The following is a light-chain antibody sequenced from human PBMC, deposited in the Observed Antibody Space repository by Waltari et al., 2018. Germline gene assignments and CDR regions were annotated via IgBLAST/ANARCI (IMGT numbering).Light chain of an antibody. CDR3: QQYNTYSS. V-gene: IGKV1-5*03. CDR1: QSISVW. CDR2: KAS. J-gene: IGKJ4*01. Sequence: DIQMTQSPSTLSASVGDRVTITCRASQSISVWLAWYQQKPGKAPKLLIYKASSLESGVPSRFSGSGSGTEFTLTISSLQPDDFATYYCQQYNTYSSFAGGTKVEIK.